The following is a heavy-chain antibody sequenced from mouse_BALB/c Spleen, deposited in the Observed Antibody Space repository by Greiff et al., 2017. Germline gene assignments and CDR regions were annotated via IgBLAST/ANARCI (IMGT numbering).Heavy chain of an antibody. V-gene: IGHV5-17*02. D-gene: IGHD3-3*01. CDR1: GFTFSSFG. Sequence: EVKLLESGGGLVQPGGSRKLSCAASGFTFSSFGMHWVRQAPEKGLEWVAYISSGSSTIYYADTVKGRFTISRDNPKNTLFLQMTSLRSEDTAMYYCAREERQLEVAYWGQGTLVTVSA. CDR2: ISSGSSTI. CDR3: AREERQLEVAY. J-gene: IGHJ3*01.